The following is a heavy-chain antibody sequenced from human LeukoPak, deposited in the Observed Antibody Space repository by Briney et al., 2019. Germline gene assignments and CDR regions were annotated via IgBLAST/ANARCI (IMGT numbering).Heavy chain of an antibody. CDR1: GYIFTSYD. CDR3: ATGPGDILTGYVDY. D-gene: IGHD3-9*01. Sequence: GASVKVSCKASGYIFTSYDINWVRQATGQGLEWMGWMNPNSGNTGYAQKFQGRVTMTEDTSTDTAYMELSSLRSEDTAVYYCATGPGDILTGYVDYWGQGTLVTVSS. CDR2: MNPNSGNT. J-gene: IGHJ4*02. V-gene: IGHV1-8*01.